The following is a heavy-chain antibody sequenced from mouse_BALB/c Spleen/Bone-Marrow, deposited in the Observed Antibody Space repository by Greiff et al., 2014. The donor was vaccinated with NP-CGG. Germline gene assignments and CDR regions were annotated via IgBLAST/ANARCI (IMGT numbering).Heavy chain of an antibody. CDR1: GFNIKDTY. D-gene: IGHD1-1*01. Sequence: VQLQQSGAELVKPGASVSLSCTASGFNIKDTYMHWVKQRPEQGLEWIGRIDPANGNTKYDPKFQGKATITADTSSNTAYLQLSSLTSEDTAVYYCAPYYYGSSQFAYWGQGTLVTVSA. J-gene: IGHJ3*01. CDR3: APYYYGSSQFAY. CDR2: IDPANGNT. V-gene: IGHV14-3*02.